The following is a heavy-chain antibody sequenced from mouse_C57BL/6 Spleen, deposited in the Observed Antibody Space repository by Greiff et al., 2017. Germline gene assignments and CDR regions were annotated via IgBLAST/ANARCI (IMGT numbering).Heavy chain of an antibody. D-gene: IGHD4-1*01. Sequence: EVQLQESGGDLVKPGGSLKLSCAASGFTFSSYGMSWVRQTPDKRLEWVATISSGGSYTYYPDSVKGRFTISRDNAKNTLYLQMSSLKSEDTAMYYCARALGGYWGQVTTLTVSS. V-gene: IGHV5-6*01. CDR1: GFTFSSYG. CDR3: ARALGGY. CDR2: ISSGGSYT. J-gene: IGHJ2*01.